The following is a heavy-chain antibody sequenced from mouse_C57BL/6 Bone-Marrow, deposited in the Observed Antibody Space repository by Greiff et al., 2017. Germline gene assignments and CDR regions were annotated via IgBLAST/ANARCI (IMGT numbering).Heavy chain of an antibody. CDR3: ARGPYYYGSSGDWFAY. CDR2: IDPNSGGT. D-gene: IGHD1-1*01. CDR1: GYTFTSYW. Sequence: VQLQQPGAELVKPGASVKLSCKASGYTFTSYWMHWVKQRPGRGLEWIGRIDPNSGGTKYNEKFKSKATLTVDKPASTAYMQLSSLTSEDSAVYYCARGPYYYGSSGDWFAYWGQGTLVTVSA. V-gene: IGHV1-72*01. J-gene: IGHJ3*01.